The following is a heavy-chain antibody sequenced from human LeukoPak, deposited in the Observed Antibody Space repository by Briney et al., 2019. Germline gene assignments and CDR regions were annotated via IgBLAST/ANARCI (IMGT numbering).Heavy chain of an antibody. CDR2: IYYSGST. Sequence: PSETLSLTCTVSGGSISSSSYYWDWIRQPPGKGLEWIGSIYYSGSTYYNPSLKSRVTMSVDTSKNQFSLKLSSVTAADTAVYYCARAWGGSPRDWFDPWGQGTLVTVSS. CDR1: GGSISSSSYY. V-gene: IGHV4-39*07. J-gene: IGHJ5*02. D-gene: IGHD1-26*01. CDR3: ARAWGGSPRDWFDP.